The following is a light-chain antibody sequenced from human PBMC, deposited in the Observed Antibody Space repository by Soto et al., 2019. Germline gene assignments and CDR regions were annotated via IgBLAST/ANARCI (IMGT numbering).Light chain of an antibody. CDR2: GAS. CDR3: QQLNGSPWT. CDR1: PAIASF. V-gene: IGKV1-9*01. Sequence: IQLTQSPSSLSASVGDRVTSTCRTSPAIASFLAWYQQKPGTAPKRLIYGASTLQSGVPSRFSGSRSGTDYTLTIASLQPEDFATYYCQQLNGSPWTFGQGTKVEIK. J-gene: IGKJ1*01.